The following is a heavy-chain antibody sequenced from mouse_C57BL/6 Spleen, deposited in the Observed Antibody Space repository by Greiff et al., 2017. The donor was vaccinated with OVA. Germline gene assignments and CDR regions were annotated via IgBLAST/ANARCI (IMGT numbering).Heavy chain of an antibody. D-gene: IGHD1-1*01. J-gene: IGHJ3*01. V-gene: IGHV1-9*01. CDR3: ARGDYYYGSSHPLAY. CDR1: GYTFTGYW. CDR2: ILPGSGST. Sequence: VQLQQSGAELMKPGASVKLSCKATGYTFTGYWIEWVKQRPGHGLEWIGEILPGSGSTNYNEKFKGKATFTADTSSNTAYMQLSSLTTEDSAIYYGARGDYYYGSSHPLAYWGQGTLVTVSA.